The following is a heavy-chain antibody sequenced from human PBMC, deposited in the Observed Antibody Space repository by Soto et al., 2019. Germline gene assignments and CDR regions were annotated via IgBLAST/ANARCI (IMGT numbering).Heavy chain of an antibody. J-gene: IGHJ6*02. CDR1: GYSFTSYW. V-gene: IGHV5-51*01. CDR2: IYPGDSDT. Sequence: GETLKISCKGSGYSFTSYWIGWVRQMPGKGLEWMGIIYPGDSDTRYSPSFQGQVTISADKSISTAYPQWSSLKAADTAAYYCARLRSSSVYGMDVWGQGTTVTVSS. CDR3: ARLRSSSVYGMDV. D-gene: IGHD6-6*01.